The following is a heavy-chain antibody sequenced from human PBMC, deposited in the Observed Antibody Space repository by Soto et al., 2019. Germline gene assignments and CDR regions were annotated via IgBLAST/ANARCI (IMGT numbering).Heavy chain of an antibody. D-gene: IGHD1-26*01. V-gene: IGHV4-39*01. CDR3: ASYSGSHYYGMDV. Sequence: TSETLSLTCTVSGGSISSSSYYWGWIRQPPGKGLEWIGSIYYSGSTYYNPSLKSRVTISVDTSKNQFSLKLSSVTAADTAVYYCASYSGSHYYGMDVWGQGTTVTVSS. CDR2: IYYSGST. CDR1: GGSISSSSYY. J-gene: IGHJ6*02.